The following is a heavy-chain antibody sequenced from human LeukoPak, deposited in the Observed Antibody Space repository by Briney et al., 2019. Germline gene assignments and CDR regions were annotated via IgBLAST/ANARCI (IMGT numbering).Heavy chain of an antibody. CDR2: IKGSIT. Sequence: PSETLSLICTVSGGSLSSDRFYWTWVRPPAGKGLEWIGRIKGSITNYNPSLKSRVNISVDTSTNQFSLKLNSLTAADTAVYYCARVPDWTYAADYWGQGTLVTVSS. CDR3: ARVPDWTYAADY. J-gene: IGHJ4*02. D-gene: IGHD3/OR15-3a*01. V-gene: IGHV4-61*02. CDR1: GGSLSSDRFY.